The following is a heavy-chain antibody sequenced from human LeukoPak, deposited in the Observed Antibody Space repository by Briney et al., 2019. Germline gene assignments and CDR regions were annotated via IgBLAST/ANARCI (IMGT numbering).Heavy chain of an antibody. D-gene: IGHD3-3*01. Sequence: SETLSLTCTVSGGSISSGSYYWGWIRQPAGKGLEWIGRIYTSGSTNYNPSLKSRVTISVDTSKHQFSLKLSSVTAADTAVYYCAREVVLRFLEWFPRGWFDRWGQGTLVTVSS. J-gene: IGHJ5*02. CDR3: AREVVLRFLEWFPRGWFDR. CDR2: IYTSGST. V-gene: IGHV4-61*02. CDR1: GGSISSGSYY.